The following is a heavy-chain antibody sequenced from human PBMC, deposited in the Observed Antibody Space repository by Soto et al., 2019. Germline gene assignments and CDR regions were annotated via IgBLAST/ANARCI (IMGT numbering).Heavy chain of an antibody. D-gene: IGHD3-10*01. J-gene: IGHJ6*02. CDR3: ARGPLLMVRGVIHPYGMDV. CDR2: INPNSGGT. CDR1: GYTFTGYY. Sequence: ASVKVSCKASGYTFTGYYMHWVRQAPGQGLEWMGWINPNSGGTNYAQKFQGRVTMTRDTSISTAYMELSRLRSDDTAVYYCARGPLLMVRGVIHPYGMDVWGQGTTVTVSS. V-gene: IGHV1-2*02.